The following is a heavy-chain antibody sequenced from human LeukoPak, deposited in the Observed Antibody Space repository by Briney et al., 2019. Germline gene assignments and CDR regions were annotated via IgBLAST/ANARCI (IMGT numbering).Heavy chain of an antibody. D-gene: IGHD1-1*01. CDR1: GFTLSSYW. J-gene: IGHJ4*02. CDR2: IRKDGSEK. CDR3: ARIYPNSVMGYFDY. Sequence: PPGGSLRLSCTASGFTLSSYWMSWVRQAPGKGLEWVATIRKDGSEKYYVDSVKGRFTIFRDNSKNTVYLQMNSLRPEDTAVFYCARIYPNSVMGYFDYWGQGTLVTVSS. V-gene: IGHV3-7*01.